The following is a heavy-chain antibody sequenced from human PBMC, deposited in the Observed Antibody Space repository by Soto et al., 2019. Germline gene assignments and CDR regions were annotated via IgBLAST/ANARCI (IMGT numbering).Heavy chain of an antibody. J-gene: IGHJ5*02. CDR3: ARGVEVWPPLSSRWFDP. D-gene: IGHD1-1*01. V-gene: IGHV4-34*01. CDR1: GGSFSGYY. Sequence: SETLSLTCAVYGGSFSGYYWSWIRQPPGKGLEWIGEINHSGSTNYNPSLKSRVTMSVDTSKNQFSLKLSSVTAADTAVYYCARGVEVWPPLSSRWFDPWGQGTLVTVSS. CDR2: INHSGST.